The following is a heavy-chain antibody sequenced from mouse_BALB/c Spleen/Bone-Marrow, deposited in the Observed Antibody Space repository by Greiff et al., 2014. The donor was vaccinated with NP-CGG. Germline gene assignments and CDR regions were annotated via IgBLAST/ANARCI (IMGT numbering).Heavy chain of an antibody. CDR3: ARQNYDWTDY. Sequence: VQLQQSGADLVRPGASVKLSCKASGYSFTSYWMNWVKQRPGQGLEWIGVIHPSDSESRVNQKFKDKATLTVDKSSSTAYMQLSSPTSEDSAVYYCARQNYDWTDYWGQGTTLTVSS. CDR2: IHPSDSES. V-gene: IGHV1-61*01. J-gene: IGHJ2*01. CDR1: GYSFTSYW. D-gene: IGHD2-4*01.